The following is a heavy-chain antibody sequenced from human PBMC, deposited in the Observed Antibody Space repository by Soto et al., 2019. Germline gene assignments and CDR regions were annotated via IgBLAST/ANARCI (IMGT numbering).Heavy chain of an antibody. CDR2: INRHSGTV. Sequence: EVPLVESGGGLAQHGRSMRLSCAASGFTFDDSAMHWVRPATGKGLEWGSGINRHSGTVGYSCSVKGRFTISIDNAKSSLYLTMNSLGAEDTALYYCVKDKKVSVTGPFDYWGQGTLVTVSS. V-gene: IGHV3-9*01. CDR3: VKDKKVSVTGPFDY. J-gene: IGHJ4*02. CDR1: GFTFDDSA. D-gene: IGHD6-19*01.